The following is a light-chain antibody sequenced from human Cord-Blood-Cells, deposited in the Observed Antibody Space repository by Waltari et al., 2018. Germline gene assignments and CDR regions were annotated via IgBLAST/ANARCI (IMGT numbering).Light chain of an antibody. Sequence: EIVLTQSPGTLSLSPGERATLSCRASQSVSSSYLAWYQQKPGQAPRLLIYGASSRATGIPDRFSGSGYGTDFTLTISRLEPEEFAVYYCQQYGSSPRTFGQGTKVEIK. CDR2: GAS. V-gene: IGKV3-20*01. J-gene: IGKJ1*01. CDR1: QSVSSSY. CDR3: QQYGSSPRT.